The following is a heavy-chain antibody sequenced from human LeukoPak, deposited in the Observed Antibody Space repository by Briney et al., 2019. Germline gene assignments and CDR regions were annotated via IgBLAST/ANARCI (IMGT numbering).Heavy chain of an antibody. CDR3: ARDRRALDAFDI. J-gene: IGHJ3*02. CDR2: LYSSGTT. CDR1: GFTVSSSY. D-gene: IGHD3-3*02. Sequence: GGSLRLSCAASGFTVSSSYMSWVRQAPGKGLEWVSVLYSSGTTYYADSVKARFTISRDNSKNTLYPQMNSLRAEDTAVYYCARDRRALDAFDIWGQGTMVTVSS. V-gene: IGHV3-53*01.